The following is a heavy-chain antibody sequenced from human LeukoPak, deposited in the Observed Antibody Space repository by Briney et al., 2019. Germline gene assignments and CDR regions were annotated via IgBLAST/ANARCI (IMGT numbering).Heavy chain of an antibody. Sequence: GGSLRLSCAASGFTFSSYEMNWVRQAPGKGLEWVSYISSSGSTIYYADSVKGRFTISRDNAKNSLYLQMNSLRAEDTAVYYCARVGSSETTVTKNAFGIWGQGTMVTVSS. CDR3: ARVGSSETTVTKNAFGI. J-gene: IGHJ3*02. CDR2: ISSSGSTI. D-gene: IGHD4-17*01. CDR1: GFTFSSYE. V-gene: IGHV3-48*03.